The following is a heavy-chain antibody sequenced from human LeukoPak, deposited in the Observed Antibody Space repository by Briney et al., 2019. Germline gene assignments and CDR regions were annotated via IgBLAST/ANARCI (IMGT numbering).Heavy chain of an antibody. CDR1: ADSLSSGGHY. V-gene: IGHV4-31*03. CDR3: ARGGNRFGGFCFDY. D-gene: IGHD3-10*01. CDR2: IHHSGSS. Sequence: SETLSLTCTVSADSLSSGGHYWAWIRQLPGKGLESIGFIHHSGSSRHSPSLKDRVAISVDASRKQFALRLSSVTAADTAIYYCARGGNRFGGFCFDYWGQGIQVIVSS. J-gene: IGHJ4*02.